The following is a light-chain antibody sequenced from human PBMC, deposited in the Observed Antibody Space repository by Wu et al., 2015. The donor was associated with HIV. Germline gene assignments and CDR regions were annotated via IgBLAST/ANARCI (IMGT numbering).Light chain of an antibody. Sequence: EIVLTQSPGTLSLSPGERATLSCRASQSVSSSYLAWYQQKPGQAPRLLIYGASSRATGIPDRFSGSGSGTDFTLTINRLEPEDFAVYYCQQYLSSHWTFGQGTKVEIK. V-gene: IGKV3-20*01. CDR2: GAS. CDR1: QSVSSSY. CDR3: QQYLSSHWT. J-gene: IGKJ1*01.